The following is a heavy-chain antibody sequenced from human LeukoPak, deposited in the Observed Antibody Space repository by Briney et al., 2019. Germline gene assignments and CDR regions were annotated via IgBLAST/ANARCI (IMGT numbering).Heavy chain of an antibody. CDR3: AREADGMDV. CDR2: IGTADDT. J-gene: IGHJ6*02. D-gene: IGHD6-25*01. V-gene: IGHV3-13*01. CDR1: GFTFSGYD. Sequence: PGGSLGLSCAASGFTFSGYDMHWVRQATGKGLDWVSAIGTADDTYYSDSVKGRFTIHRENAKNSFYLQMNSLRVEDTGVYYCAREADGMDVWGQGTTVTVSS.